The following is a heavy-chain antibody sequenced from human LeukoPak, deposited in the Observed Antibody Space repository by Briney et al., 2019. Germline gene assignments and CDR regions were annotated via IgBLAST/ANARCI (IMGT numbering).Heavy chain of an antibody. Sequence: GGSLRLSCAASGFTFSSYAMSWVRRAPGKGLEWVSSISGSGGDTFYADSVKGRFTISRDNSRNTLYLQMNSLRAEDTAVYYCAKGYSSFQYWGQGTLVTVSS. J-gene: IGHJ4*02. D-gene: IGHD1-26*01. CDR1: GFTFSSYA. CDR2: ISGSGGDT. CDR3: AKGYSSFQY. V-gene: IGHV3-23*01.